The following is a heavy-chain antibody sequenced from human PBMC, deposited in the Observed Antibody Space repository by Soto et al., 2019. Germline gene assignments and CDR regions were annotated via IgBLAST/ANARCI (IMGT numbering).Heavy chain of an antibody. D-gene: IGHD6-19*01. CDR2: IYYSGST. Sequence: SETLSLTCTVSGGSVSSGRFYWSWIRQPPGKGLEWIWYIYYSGSTKYNPSLRSRVTISVDTSKNQFSLKLTSVAAADTAVYYCARSGSGSGWLGGQGTLVTVSS. J-gene: IGHJ4*02. CDR1: GGSVSSGRFY. CDR3: ARSGSGSGWL. V-gene: IGHV4-61*01.